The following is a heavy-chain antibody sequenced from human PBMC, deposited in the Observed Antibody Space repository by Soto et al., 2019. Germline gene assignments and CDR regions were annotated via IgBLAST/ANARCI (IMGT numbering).Heavy chain of an antibody. CDR1: GGSISSTHYY. CDR3: ARWEGYNWNDRVYYYYYGMDV. D-gene: IGHD1-20*01. V-gene: IGHV4-31*03. J-gene: IGHJ6*02. Sequence: PSETLSLTCTVSGGSISSTHYYWNWLRQYPERGLEWIGYISYSGSTYYNPSLKSRVTISVVTSKNQFSLKLSSVTAADTAVYYCARWEGYNWNDRVYYYYYGMDVWGQGTTVT. CDR2: ISYSGST.